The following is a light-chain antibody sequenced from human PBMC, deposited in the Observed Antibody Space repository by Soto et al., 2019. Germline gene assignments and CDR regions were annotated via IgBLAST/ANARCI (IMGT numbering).Light chain of an antibody. V-gene: IGKV1-5*03. Sequence: EIQMTQSPSPLSGSVGGRVTITCRASQTISSWLAWYQQKPGKAPKLLIYKASTLKSGVPSRFSGSGSGTDFALTISSLEPEDFAVYYCQQRSDWPFTFGQGTRLEI. CDR3: QQRSDWPFT. J-gene: IGKJ5*01. CDR1: QTISSW. CDR2: KAS.